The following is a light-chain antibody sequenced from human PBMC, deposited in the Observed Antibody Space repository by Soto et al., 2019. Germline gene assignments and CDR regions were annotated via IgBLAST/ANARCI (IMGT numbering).Light chain of an antibody. CDR1: QSISSW. J-gene: IGKJ1*01. CDR2: KAS. Sequence: DIQMTQSPSTLSASVGDRVTITCRASQSISSWLAWYQQKPGKAPKLLIYKASSLEGGVPSRFSGSGSGTEFTLTISSLQPDDFATYYCQQYNSYSQAFGQGTKV. V-gene: IGKV1-5*03. CDR3: QQYNSYSQA.